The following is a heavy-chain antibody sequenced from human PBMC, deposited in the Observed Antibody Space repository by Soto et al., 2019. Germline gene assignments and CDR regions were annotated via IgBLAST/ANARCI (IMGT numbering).Heavy chain of an antibody. D-gene: IGHD2-15*01. J-gene: IGHJ3*02. CDR3: ATDLRWELRFDAFDI. CDR1: GYTLTELS. V-gene: IGHV1-24*01. CDR2: FDPEDGET. Sequence: QVQLVQSGAEVKKPGASVKVSCKVSGYTLTELSMHWVRQAPGKGLEWMGGFDPEDGETIYAQKFQGRVTMTEDKSTGTAYRELSSLRSEDTAVYYCATDLRWELRFDAFDIWGRGTMVIVSS.